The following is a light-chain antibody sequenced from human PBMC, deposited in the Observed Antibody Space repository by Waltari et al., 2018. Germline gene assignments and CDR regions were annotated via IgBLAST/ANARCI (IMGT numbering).Light chain of an antibody. Sequence: DIQLTQSPSTLSASVADRVTITCRASQSISSWLAWYQQKPGKAPKLLIYKASSLESGVPSRFSGSGSGTEFTLTISSLQPDDFATYYCQQYNSYPITFGGGTKVEIK. CDR1: QSISSW. CDR3: QQYNSYPIT. CDR2: KAS. V-gene: IGKV1-5*03. J-gene: IGKJ4*01.